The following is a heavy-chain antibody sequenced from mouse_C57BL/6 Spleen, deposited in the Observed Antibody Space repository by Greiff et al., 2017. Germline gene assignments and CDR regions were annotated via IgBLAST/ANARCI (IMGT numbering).Heavy chain of an antibody. CDR1: GYTFTSYT. Sequence: QVQLQQPGAELARPGASVKMSCKASGYTFTSYTMHWVKQRPGQGLEWIGYINPSSGYTKYNQKFKDKATLTADKSSSTAYMQLSSLTSEDSAVYYCARFIYDGYYEGVRYFDVWETGTTVTVSS. CDR2: INPSSGYT. D-gene: IGHD2-3*01. CDR3: ARFIYDGYYEGVRYFDV. J-gene: IGHJ1*03. V-gene: IGHV1-4*01.